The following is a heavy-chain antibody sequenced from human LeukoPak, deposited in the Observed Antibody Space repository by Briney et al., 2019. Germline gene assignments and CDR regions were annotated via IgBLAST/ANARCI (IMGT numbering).Heavy chain of an antibody. CDR1: GGSISSSNW. V-gene: IGHV4-4*02. CDR3: ARVSGGSTYYYYYGMDV. CDR2: INHSGST. D-gene: IGHD2-15*01. J-gene: IGHJ6*02. Sequence: SGTLSLTCAVSGGSISSSNWWSWVRQPPGKGLEWIGEINHSGSTNYNPSLKSRVTISVDTSKNQFSLKLSSVTAADTAVYYCARVSGGSTYYYYYGMDVWGQGTTVTVSS.